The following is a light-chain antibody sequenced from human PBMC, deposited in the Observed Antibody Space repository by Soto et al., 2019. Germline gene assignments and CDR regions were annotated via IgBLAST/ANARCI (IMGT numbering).Light chain of an antibody. CDR1: ENINNR. CDR3: QQRSSWPPPT. J-gene: IGKJ4*01. CDR2: GAS. Sequence: EVVMTQSPATLSVSPGERATLSCRASENINNRLAWYQQTPGQAPRLLIYGASTRATGIPDRFRGSGSGTEFTLTIGSLQSEDFAVYYCQQRSSWPPPTFGGGTRVDMK. V-gene: IGKV3-15*01.